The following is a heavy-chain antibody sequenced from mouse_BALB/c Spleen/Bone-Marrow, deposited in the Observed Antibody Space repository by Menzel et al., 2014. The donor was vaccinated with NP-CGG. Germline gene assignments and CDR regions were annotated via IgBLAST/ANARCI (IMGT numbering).Heavy chain of an antibody. CDR1: GYTFISYW. J-gene: IGHJ4*01. D-gene: IGHD2-1*01. CDR3: ARFPIYYGNYGAMDY. V-gene: IGHV1S41*01. CDR2: IAPGSGST. Sequence: DLVKPGASVKLSCKASGYTFISYWINWIKQRPGQGLEWIARIAPGSGSTYYNEMFKGKAALTVDTSSSTAYIQLSSLSSEDSAVYFCARFPIYYGNYGAMDYWGQGTSVTVSS.